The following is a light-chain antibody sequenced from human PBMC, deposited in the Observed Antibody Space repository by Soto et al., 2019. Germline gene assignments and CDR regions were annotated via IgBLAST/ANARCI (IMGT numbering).Light chain of an antibody. CDR2: KAS. J-gene: IGKJ2*01. CDR3: QQYNSYWYT. V-gene: IGKV1-5*03. Sequence: DIQMTQSPSTLSASVGDRVTITCRASQSISNWLAWYQQKPGKAPKLLIYKASTLESGVPSRFSGSGSGTEFTLTISSLQPDDFETYFCQQYNSYWYTFGQGTKVDIK. CDR1: QSISNW.